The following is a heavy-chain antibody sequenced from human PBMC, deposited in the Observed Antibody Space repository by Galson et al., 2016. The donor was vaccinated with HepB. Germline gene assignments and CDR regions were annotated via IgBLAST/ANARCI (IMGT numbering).Heavy chain of an antibody. CDR2: ITSGSSYT. J-gene: IGHJ5*02. V-gene: IGHV3-11*03. Sequence: SLRLSCAASGFTFSDYFMSWIRQAPGRGLEWASYITSGSSYTKSTESVKGRFPIARDNAKNFLYLKMDSLRVEDTAVYFCAVTSKQRYDFLSGYPQSFGPWGQGTLVTVSS. D-gene: IGHD3-3*01. CDR3: AVTSKQRYDFLSGYPQSFGP. CDR1: GFTFSDYF.